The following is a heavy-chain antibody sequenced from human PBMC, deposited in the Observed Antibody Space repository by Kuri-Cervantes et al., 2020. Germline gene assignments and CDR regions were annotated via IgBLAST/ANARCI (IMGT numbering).Heavy chain of an antibody. V-gene: IGHV3-23*01. CDR1: GFTFSSYA. Sequence: GESLKISCAASGFTFSSYAMSWVRQAPGKGLEWVSSISTSGGSTYYADSVKGRFTLSRDNSRNFLYQQMNSLRPEDMAVYYCLCYNFWSGYYWGWFDPWGQGTLVTVSS. CDR2: ISTSGGST. D-gene: IGHD3-3*01. CDR3: LCYNFWSGYYWGWFDP. J-gene: IGHJ5*02.